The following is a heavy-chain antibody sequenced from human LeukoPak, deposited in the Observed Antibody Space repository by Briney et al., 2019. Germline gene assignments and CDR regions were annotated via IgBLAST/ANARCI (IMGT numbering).Heavy chain of an antibody. CDR3: ASYPTPYCSGGSCRDY. Sequence: NPSETLSLTCAVYGGSFSGYYWSWIRQPPGKGLEWIGEINHSGSTNYNPSLKSRVTISVDTSKNQFSLKLSSVTAADTAVYYCASYPTPYCSGGSCRDYWGQGTLVTVSS. CDR1: GGSFSGYY. J-gene: IGHJ4*02. CDR2: INHSGST. D-gene: IGHD2-15*01. V-gene: IGHV4-34*01.